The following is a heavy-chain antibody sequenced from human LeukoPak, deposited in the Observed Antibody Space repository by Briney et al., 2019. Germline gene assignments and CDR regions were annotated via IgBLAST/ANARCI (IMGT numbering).Heavy chain of an antibody. Sequence: SETLSLTCTVSGYSISSGYYWGWIRQPPGKGLEWIGSIYHSGSTYYNPSLKSRVTISVDTSKNQFSLKLRSVTAADTAVYYCAKSMTTVTTGGLGFDPWGQGTLVTVSS. D-gene: IGHD4-11*01. CDR1: GYSISSGYY. CDR3: AKSMTTVTTGGLGFDP. CDR2: IYHSGST. J-gene: IGHJ5*02. V-gene: IGHV4-38-2*02.